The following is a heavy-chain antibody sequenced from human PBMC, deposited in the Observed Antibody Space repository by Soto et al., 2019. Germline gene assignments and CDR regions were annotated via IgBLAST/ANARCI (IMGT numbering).Heavy chain of an antibody. V-gene: IGHV4-59*08. CDR1: GGSISSYY. J-gene: IGHJ5*02. CDR3: ARQGGYGSGSLWWFDP. Sequence: PSETLSLTCTVSGGSISSYYWSWIRQPPGKGLGWIGYIYYSGSTNYNPSLKSRVTISVDTSKNQFSLKLSSVTAADTAVYYCARQGGYGSGSLWWFDPWGQGTLVTVSS. CDR2: IYYSGST. D-gene: IGHD3-10*01.